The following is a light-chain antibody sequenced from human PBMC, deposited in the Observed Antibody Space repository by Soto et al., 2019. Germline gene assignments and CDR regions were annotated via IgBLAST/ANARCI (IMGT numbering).Light chain of an antibody. CDR3: QSYDSSLSVV. Sequence: QSVLTQPPSVSGAPGQRVTISCTGSSSNIGAGYDVHWYKQLPGTAPKLLIYGNSNRPSGVPVRFSGSKSGTSASLAITGLQAEDEADYYCQSYDSSLSVVFGGGTQLTVL. J-gene: IGLJ2*01. CDR2: GNS. V-gene: IGLV1-40*01. CDR1: SSNIGAGYD.